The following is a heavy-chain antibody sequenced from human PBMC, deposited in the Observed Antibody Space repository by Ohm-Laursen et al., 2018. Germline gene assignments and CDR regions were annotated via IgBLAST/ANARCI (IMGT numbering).Heavy chain of an antibody. J-gene: IGHJ3*02. CDR2: ISVSGSST. D-gene: IGHD1-26*01. Sequence: GSLRLSCAASGFTFSISGMTWVRQAPGKGLEWVSGISVSGSSTDYADSVKGRFTISRDNAKNSLYLQMNSLRAEDTAVYYCARVSKQWELLLDGFDIWGQGTMVTVSS. V-gene: IGHV3-23*01. CDR1: GFTFSISG. CDR3: ARVSKQWELLLDGFDI.